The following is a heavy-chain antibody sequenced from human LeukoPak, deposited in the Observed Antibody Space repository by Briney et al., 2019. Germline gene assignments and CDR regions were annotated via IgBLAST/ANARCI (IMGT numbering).Heavy chain of an antibody. V-gene: IGHV3-48*04. J-gene: IGHJ4*02. Sequence: GGSLRLSCAASGSTFSSYSMNWVRQAPGKGLEWVSYISSSSSTIYYADSVKGRFTISRDNAKNSLYLQMNSLRAEDTAVYYCARSPGYSSGWYDYWGQGTLVTVSS. CDR1: GSTFSSYS. CDR2: ISSSSSTI. CDR3: ARSPGYSSGWYDY. D-gene: IGHD6-19*01.